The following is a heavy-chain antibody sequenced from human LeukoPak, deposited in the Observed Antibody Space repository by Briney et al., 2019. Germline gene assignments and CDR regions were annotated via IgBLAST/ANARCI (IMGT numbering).Heavy chain of an antibody. V-gene: IGHV4-59*01. CDR1: GGSMSRYY. D-gene: IGHD1-7*01. J-gene: IGHJ6*03. CDR3: ARGTDWNWVYSYYMDV. CDR2: IYYSGST. Sequence: SETLSPTCTVSGGSMSRYYWSWIRQPPGKGFEWIGYIYYSGSTTYNPSLKSRVTISVDTSKNEFSLKLSSVTAADTAVYYCARGTDWNWVYSYYMDVWGKGTTVTVSS.